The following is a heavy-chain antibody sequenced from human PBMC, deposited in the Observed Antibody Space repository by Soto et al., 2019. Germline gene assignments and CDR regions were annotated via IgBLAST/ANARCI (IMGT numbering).Heavy chain of an antibody. CDR2: MNPNSGNT. Sequence: QVQLVQSGAEVKKPGASVKVSCKASGYTFTSYDINWVRQATGQGLEWMGWMNPNSGNTGYAQKFQGRVTMTRNTSISTAYMELGSLRSEDTAVYYCARGSRDDYIWESYRYRTGDAFDIWCQGTMVTVSS. J-gene: IGHJ3*02. CDR3: ARGSRDDYIWESYRYRTGDAFDI. CDR1: GYTFTSYD. V-gene: IGHV1-8*01. D-gene: IGHD3-16*02.